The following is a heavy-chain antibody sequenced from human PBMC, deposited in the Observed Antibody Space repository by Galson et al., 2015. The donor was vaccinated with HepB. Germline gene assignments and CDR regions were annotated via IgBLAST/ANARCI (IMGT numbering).Heavy chain of an antibody. CDR1: GFTFDNYA. CDR3: AKVGGVATSQTDY. D-gene: IGHD5-12*01. V-gene: IGHV3-23*01. CDR2: VSGSGGST. J-gene: IGHJ4*02. Sequence: LRLSCAASGFTFDNYAMNWVRQAPGKGLEWVSAVSGSGGSTHYADSVKGRFTISRDNSKNTLYLQMNNLRAEDTAVYYCAKVGGVATSQTDYWGQGTLVTVSS.